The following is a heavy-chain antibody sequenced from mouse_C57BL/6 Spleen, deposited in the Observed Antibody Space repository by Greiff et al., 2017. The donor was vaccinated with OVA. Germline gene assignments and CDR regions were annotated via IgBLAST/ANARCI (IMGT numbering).Heavy chain of an antibody. V-gene: IGHV1-15*01. J-gene: IGHJ2*01. CDR3: TRDGDYYGSSHVAFCY. Sequence: QVHVKQSGAELVRPGASVTLSCKASGYTFTDYEMHWVKQTPVHGLEWIGAIDPETGGTAYNQKFKGKAILTADKSSSTAYMELRSLTSEDSAVYYCTRDGDYYGSSHVAFCYCGQGTTLTVSS. D-gene: IGHD1-1*01. CDR2: IDPETGGT. CDR1: GYTFTDYE.